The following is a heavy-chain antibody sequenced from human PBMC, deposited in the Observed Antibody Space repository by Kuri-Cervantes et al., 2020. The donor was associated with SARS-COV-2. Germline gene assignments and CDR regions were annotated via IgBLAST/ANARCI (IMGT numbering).Heavy chain of an antibody. Sequence: SGAASGFTFSNSDRNWVHQAPGKGLEWVANIKQDGSEKYYVDSVKGRFTISRDNAKNSLYLQMNSLRAEDTAVYYCAREGSYGYAFDIWGQGTMVTVSS. J-gene: IGHJ3*02. CDR2: IKQDGSEK. CDR1: GFTFSNSD. CDR3: AREGSYGYAFDI. D-gene: IGHD1-26*01. V-gene: IGHV3-7*01.